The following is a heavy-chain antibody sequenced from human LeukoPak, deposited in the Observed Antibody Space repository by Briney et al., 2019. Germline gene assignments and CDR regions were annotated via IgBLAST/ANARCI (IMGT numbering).Heavy chain of an antibody. Sequence: GGSLRLSCAASGFMFSRYWMSWVRQAPGKGLEWVSAISGSGGSTYYADSVKGRFTISRDNSKNTLYLQMNSLRAEDMAVYYCARAPGYLMDVWGKGTTVTVSS. CDR3: ARAPGYLMDV. J-gene: IGHJ6*03. CDR2: ISGSGGST. D-gene: IGHD5-12*01. CDR1: GFMFSRYW. V-gene: IGHV3-23*01.